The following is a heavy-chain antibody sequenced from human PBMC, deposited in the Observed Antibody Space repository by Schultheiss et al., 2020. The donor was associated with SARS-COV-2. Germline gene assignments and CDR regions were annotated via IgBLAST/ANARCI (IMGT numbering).Heavy chain of an antibody. V-gene: IGHV4-31*03. CDR1: GGSISSGGYY. J-gene: IGHJ4*02. CDR3: AREKGTNGAFDY. Sequence: LRLSCTVSGGSISSGGYYWSWIRQHPGKGLEWIGYIYYSGSTYYNPSLKSRVTISVDTSKNQFSLKLSSVTAADTAVYYCAREKGTNGAFDYWGQGTLVTVSS. CDR2: IYYSGST. D-gene: IGHD2-8*01.